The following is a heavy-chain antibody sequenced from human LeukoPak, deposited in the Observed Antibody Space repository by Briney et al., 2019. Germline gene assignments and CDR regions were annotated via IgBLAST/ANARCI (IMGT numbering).Heavy chain of an antibody. J-gene: IGHJ4*02. CDR1: GGSFSGYY. D-gene: IGHD3-10*01. Sequence: PSETLSLTCAVYGGSFSGYYWSWIRQPPGKGLEWIGEINHSGSTNYNPSLKSRVTISVDTSENQFSLKLSSVTAADTAVYYCAREVVRGVIGLDYWGQGTLVTVSS. CDR2: INHSGST. V-gene: IGHV4-34*01. CDR3: AREVVRGVIGLDY.